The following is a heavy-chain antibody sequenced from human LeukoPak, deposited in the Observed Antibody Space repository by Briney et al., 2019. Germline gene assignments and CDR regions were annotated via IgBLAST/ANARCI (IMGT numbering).Heavy chain of an antibody. V-gene: IGHV1-2*06. J-gene: IGHJ3*02. CDR3: ASWVDTAMVYHDAFDI. CDR2: INPNSGGT. D-gene: IGHD5-18*01. CDR1: GYTFTGYY. Sequence: ASVKVSCKASGYTFTGYYMHWVRQAPGQGLEWMGRINPNSGGTNYAQKFQGRVTMTRDTSISTAYMELSRLRSGDTAVYYCASWVDTAMVYHDAFDIWGQGTMVTVSS.